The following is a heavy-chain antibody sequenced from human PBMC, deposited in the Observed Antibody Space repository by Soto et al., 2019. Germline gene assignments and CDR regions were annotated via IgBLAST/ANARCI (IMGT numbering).Heavy chain of an antibody. J-gene: IGHJ6*02. Sequence: SETVSLTCAVSGGSISSSNWWSWVRQPPGKGLEWIGEIYHSGSTNYNPSLKSRVTISVDKSKNQFSLKLSSVTAADTSVYYCARIYGSGTYYYYYGMDVWGQGTTVTVSS. CDR3: ARIYGSGTYYYYYGMDV. V-gene: IGHV4-4*02. D-gene: IGHD3-10*01. CDR2: IYHSGST. CDR1: GGSISSSNW.